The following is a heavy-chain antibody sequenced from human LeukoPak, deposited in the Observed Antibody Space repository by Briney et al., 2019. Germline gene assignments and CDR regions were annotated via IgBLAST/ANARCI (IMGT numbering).Heavy chain of an antibody. J-gene: IGHJ4*02. V-gene: IGHV1-18*01. CDR2: ISVYNGHT. Sequence: RASVKVPCKASGYTFTSYGISWVRQAPGQGLEWMGWISVYNGHTINAQKFQGRVTMTTDTSTSTVYMDLMSLRSDDTAVYYCARDPKYYYDSSGYYYDYWGQGTLVTVSS. D-gene: IGHD3-22*01. CDR1: GYTFTSYG. CDR3: ARDPKYYYDSSGYYYDY.